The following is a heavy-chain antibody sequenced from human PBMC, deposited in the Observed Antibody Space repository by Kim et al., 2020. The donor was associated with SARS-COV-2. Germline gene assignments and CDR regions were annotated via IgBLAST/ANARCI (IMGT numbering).Heavy chain of an antibody. D-gene: IGHD3-3*01. CDR2: MNPNSGNT. CDR1: GYTFTSYD. V-gene: IGHV1-8*01. CDR3: ARGIHYDFWSGYSPGTEDWFDP. Sequence: ASVKVSCKASGYTFTSYDINWVRQATGQGLEWMGWMNPNSGNTGYAQKFQGRVTMTRNTSISTAYMELSSLRSEDTAVYYCARGIHYDFWSGYSPGTEDWFDPWGQGALVTVSS. J-gene: IGHJ5*02.